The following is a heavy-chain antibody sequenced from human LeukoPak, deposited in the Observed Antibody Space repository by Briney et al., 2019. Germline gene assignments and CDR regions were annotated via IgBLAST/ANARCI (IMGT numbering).Heavy chain of an antibody. Sequence: GGSLRLSCLASEFSFSDFGMHWVRQAPGKGLEWVAVIWYDGSDKYYADSVKGRFTISRDNSRSILYLEMDSLRIEDTALYYCAGGPRMDVWGQGTTVTVSS. CDR1: EFSFSDFG. V-gene: IGHV3-33*03. J-gene: IGHJ6*02. D-gene: IGHD3-16*01. CDR3: AGGPRMDV. CDR2: IWYDGSDK.